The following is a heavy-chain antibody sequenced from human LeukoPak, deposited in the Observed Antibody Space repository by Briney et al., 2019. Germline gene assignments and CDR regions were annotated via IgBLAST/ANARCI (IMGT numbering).Heavy chain of an antibody. Sequence: GGSLRLFCVGSGFSFNKYAASWVRQAPGKGLEWVAGMTGGGATYHADSAKGRFTISRDNSKNTLYLQMNSLRAEDTAVYYCARGSGRNVMVDWWGQGTLVTVSS. V-gene: IGHV3-23*01. CDR1: GFSFNKYA. D-gene: IGHD6-19*01. CDR2: MTGGGAT. CDR3: ARGSGRNVMVDW. J-gene: IGHJ4*02.